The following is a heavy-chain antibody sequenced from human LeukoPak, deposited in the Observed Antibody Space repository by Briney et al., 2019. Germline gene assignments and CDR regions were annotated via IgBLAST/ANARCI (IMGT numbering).Heavy chain of an antibody. J-gene: IGHJ4*02. V-gene: IGHV1-2*02. CDR1: GYTFTGYY. CDR2: INPNSGGT. CDR3: ASFGPPDSSRGFDY. D-gene: IGHD6-13*01. Sequence: ASVKASCKASGYTFTGYYMHWVRQAPGQGLEWMGWINPNSGGTNYAQKFQGRVTMTRDTSISTAYMELSRLRSDDTAVYYCASFGPPDSSRGFDYWGQGTLVTVSS.